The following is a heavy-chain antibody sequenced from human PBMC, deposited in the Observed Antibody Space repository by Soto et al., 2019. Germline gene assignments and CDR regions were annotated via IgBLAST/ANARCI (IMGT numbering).Heavy chain of an antibody. Sequence: SETLSLTCTVSGGSVSSGSYYWIWIRQPPGKGLEWIGYIYYSGSTNYNPSLKSRVTISVDTSKNQFSLKLSSVTAADTAVYYCASRQWLGYDYWGQGTLVTVSS. CDR3: ASRQWLGYDY. D-gene: IGHD6-19*01. CDR2: IYYSGST. J-gene: IGHJ4*02. CDR1: GGSVSSGSYY. V-gene: IGHV4-61*01.